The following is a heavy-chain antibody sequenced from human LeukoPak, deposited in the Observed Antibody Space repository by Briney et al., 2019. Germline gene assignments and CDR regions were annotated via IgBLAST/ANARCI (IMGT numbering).Heavy chain of an antibody. CDR2: ISPRGDIT. CDR1: GFVFNKYW. D-gene: IGHD3-10*01. CDR3: AKDDAWLQFGE. V-gene: IGHV3-23*01. Sequence: GGSLRLSCAASGFVFNKYWMHWVRQAPGKGLEWVSGISPRGDITYYADSVKGRFTVSRDNFKNTLYLEVISLTAEDTAVYYCAKDDAWLQFGEWSQGTLVTVSS. J-gene: IGHJ4*02.